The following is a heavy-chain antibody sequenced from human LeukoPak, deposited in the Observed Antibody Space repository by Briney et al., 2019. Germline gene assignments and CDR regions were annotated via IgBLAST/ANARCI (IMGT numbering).Heavy chain of an antibody. D-gene: IGHD6-13*01. Sequence: GGSLRPSRPPSGSTLSSYAMSWARMPPGKGRGWVSVIVGSGGSTYYADSVKGRFTISRDNPKNTLYLQMNSLRAEDTAVYYCAKDEDYSSSWSQSFDYWGQGTLVTVSS. J-gene: IGHJ4*02. CDR1: GSTLSSYA. CDR2: IVGSGGST. CDR3: AKDEDYSSSWSQSFDY. V-gene: IGHV3-23*01.